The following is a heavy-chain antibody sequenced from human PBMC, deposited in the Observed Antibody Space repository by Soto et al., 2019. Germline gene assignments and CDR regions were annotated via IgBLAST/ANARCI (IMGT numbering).Heavy chain of an antibody. CDR1: AGTFSSYA. Sequence: SVRVSCKASAGTFSSYAISWVRLASGQGLGWMGGIIPIFGTANYAQKFQGRVTITADESTSTAYMELSSLRSEDTAVYYCARDLPVITAMVTDYYYGMDVWGQGTTVTVSS. J-gene: IGHJ6*02. CDR2: IIPIFGTA. V-gene: IGHV1-69*01. D-gene: IGHD5-18*01. CDR3: ARDLPVITAMVTDYYYGMDV.